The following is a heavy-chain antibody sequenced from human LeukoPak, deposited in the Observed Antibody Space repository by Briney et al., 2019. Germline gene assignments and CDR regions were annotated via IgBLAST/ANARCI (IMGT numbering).Heavy chain of an antibody. CDR3: ARAIHPMGIITNFDQ. Sequence: PGESLRLSCLASGFTFSTYGMTWVRQAPGKGLEWVSSLSESGDRTYYADSVKGRFIISRDNSKKTVYFQMNSLRPEDAAVYYCARAIHPMGIITNFDQWGQGTLITVSA. D-gene: IGHD3-10*01. J-gene: IGHJ4*02. CDR1: GFTFSTYG. V-gene: IGHV3-23*01. CDR2: LSESGDRT.